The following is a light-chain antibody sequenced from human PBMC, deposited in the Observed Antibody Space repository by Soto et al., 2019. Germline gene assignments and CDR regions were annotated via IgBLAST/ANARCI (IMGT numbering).Light chain of an antibody. CDR1: STDVGGYNS. J-gene: IGLJ1*01. V-gene: IGLV2-14*03. Sequence: QSALTQPASMSGSPGQSITISCTGSSTDVGGYNSVSWYQQHPGKAPKLIIFDVTNRPSGVSDRFSGSKSGNTASLTISGLQAEDEADYYCCSYTNINTNVFGSGTKLTVL. CDR2: DVT. CDR3: CSYTNINTNV.